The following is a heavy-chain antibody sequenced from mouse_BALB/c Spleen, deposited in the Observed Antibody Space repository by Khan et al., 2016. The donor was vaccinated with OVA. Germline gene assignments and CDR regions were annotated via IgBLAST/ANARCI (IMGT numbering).Heavy chain of an antibody. D-gene: IGHD1-1*01. J-gene: IGHJ3*01. CDR3: TGSLIYYYGSSPY. CDR1: GYSITSDYA. V-gene: IGHV3-2*02. Sequence: EVQLQESGPGLVKPSQSLSLTCTVTGYSITSDYAWNWIRQFPGNKLEWMGYISYSGSTSYTPSLKSRISITRNSSKNQFFLQLNSVTTEDTATYYCTGSLIYYYGSSPYWGQGTLVTVSA. CDR2: ISYSGST.